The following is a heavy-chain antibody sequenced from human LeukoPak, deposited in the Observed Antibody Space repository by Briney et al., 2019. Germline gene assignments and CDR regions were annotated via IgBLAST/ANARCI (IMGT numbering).Heavy chain of an antibody. J-gene: IGHJ4*02. CDR1: GYTFTNYA. CDR2: INPNSGGT. V-gene: IGHV1-2*02. CDR3: ARWVYSSGWYDY. D-gene: IGHD6-19*01. Sequence: ASVKVSCKASGYTFTNYAMNWVRQAPGQGLEWMGWINPNSGGTNYAQKFQGRVTMTRDTSISTAYMELSRLRSDDTAVYYCARWVYSSGWYDYWGQGTLVTVSS.